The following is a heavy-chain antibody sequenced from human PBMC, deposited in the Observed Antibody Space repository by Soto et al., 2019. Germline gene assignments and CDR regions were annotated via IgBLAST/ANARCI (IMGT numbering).Heavy chain of an antibody. J-gene: IGHJ6*02. D-gene: IGHD5-18*01. Sequence: PSETLSLTCSVSGGSISSYYWSWIRQAPEEGLEWSGYIYYTGSTNYNPSLKSRVTMSLDTSQNQFSLKLTSLTAADTAVYYCARGGYSYGRDYGMDVGGQGTTVTVSS. V-gene: IGHV4-59*01. CDR3: ARGGYSYGRDYGMDV. CDR1: GGSISSYY. CDR2: IYYTGST.